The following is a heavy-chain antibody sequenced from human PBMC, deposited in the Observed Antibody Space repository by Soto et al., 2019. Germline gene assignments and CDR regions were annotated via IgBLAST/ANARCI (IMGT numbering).Heavy chain of an antibody. Sequence: SETLSPTCTVSGGSISSSSSSYWGWIRQPPGKGLEWIGTIYYSGSTYYNPSLKSRLTISVDTSTNHFSLKLKLTSVTAADTAVYYCARHRSRWLGVDYWGQGTLVTAPQ. D-gene: IGHD6-19*01. CDR1: GGSISSSSSSY. CDR2: IYYSGST. V-gene: IGHV4-39*01. CDR3: ARHRSRWLGVDY. J-gene: IGHJ4*02.